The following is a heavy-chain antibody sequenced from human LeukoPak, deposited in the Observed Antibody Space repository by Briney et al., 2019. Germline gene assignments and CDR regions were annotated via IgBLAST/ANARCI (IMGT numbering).Heavy chain of an antibody. Sequence: GGSLESSLQGSGYRFAKYWMGWVRPVPGKGLQGKGIIDAGEDNVRYSPSFQRQVIISVHKSINPAYLQWSSLEASDTAMYYCARHGVPGARGCDYWGQGTLVTVSS. D-gene: IGHD7-27*01. J-gene: IGHJ4*02. V-gene: IGHV5-51*01. CDR2: IDAGEDNV. CDR3: ARHGVPGARGCDY. CDR1: GYRFAKYW.